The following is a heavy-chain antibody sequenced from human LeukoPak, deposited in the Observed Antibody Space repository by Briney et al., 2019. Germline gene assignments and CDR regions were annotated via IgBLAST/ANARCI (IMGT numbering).Heavy chain of an antibody. CDR3: ARDYRNGAIDY. J-gene: IGHJ4*02. Sequence: GGSLRLSCVASGFTVSSNCMSWVRQAPGKGLEWVSIIYNDGSTFYADSVKGRFTISRDNSKNTLYLQMDSLSAEDTAVYYCARDYRNGAIDYWGQGTLDTVSS. CDR2: IYNDGST. CDR1: GFTVSSNC. D-gene: IGHD1-1*01. V-gene: IGHV3-53*01.